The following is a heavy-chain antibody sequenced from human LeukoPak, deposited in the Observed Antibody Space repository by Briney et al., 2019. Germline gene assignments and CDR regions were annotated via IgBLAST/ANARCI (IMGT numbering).Heavy chain of an antibody. D-gene: IGHD6-13*01. CDR1: GFTISGSA. Sequence: GGSLRLSCAASGFTISGSAMHWVRQASGKGLEWLGRIRSKADSYTTAYAASVKGRFIVSRDDSKNTAYLQMNSLKTEDTAVYYCRAAADLNDYWGQGTLVTVSS. J-gene: IGHJ4*02. CDR3: RAAADLNDY. CDR2: IRSKADSYTT. V-gene: IGHV3-73*01.